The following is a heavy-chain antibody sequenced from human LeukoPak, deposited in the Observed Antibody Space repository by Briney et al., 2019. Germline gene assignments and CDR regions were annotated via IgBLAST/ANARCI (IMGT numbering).Heavy chain of an antibody. CDR3: ARGGYNGHDPCYFDS. CDR1: GFTVITTY. Sequence: GGSLRLSCSASGFTVITTYMSWVRQAPGKGLECVSVIYTGGNTYYADSVKGRLTISRHNSENKIYLQIDSLRPEDTAVYYCARGGYNGHDPCYFDSWGQGSLVTVSS. D-gene: IGHD5-12*01. V-gene: IGHV3-53*04. CDR2: IYTGGNT. J-gene: IGHJ4*02.